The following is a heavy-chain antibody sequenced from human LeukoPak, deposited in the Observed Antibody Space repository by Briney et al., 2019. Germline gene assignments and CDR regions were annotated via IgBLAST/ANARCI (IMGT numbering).Heavy chain of an antibody. D-gene: IGHD6-19*01. Sequence: PWGSLRLSWAASGFTISSYAMSWVLQAPGKGLEWLSAISGSGGSTYYADSVKGRFTISRDTFKNSLYLKMNRLRAEDTAVYYCAKGAGGGGYSSGWYGGLDYWGQGTLVTVSS. CDR3: AKGAGGGGYSSGWYGGLDY. V-gene: IGHV3-23*01. CDR2: ISGSGGST. J-gene: IGHJ4*02. CDR1: GFTISSYA.